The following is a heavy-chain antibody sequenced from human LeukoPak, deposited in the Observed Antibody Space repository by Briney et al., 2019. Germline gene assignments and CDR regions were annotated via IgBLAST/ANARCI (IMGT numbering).Heavy chain of an antibody. J-gene: IGHJ4*02. CDR2: IRGRGGST. CDR1: GLTFTNYA. V-gene: IGHV3-23*01. Sequence: GGYLRLSCAASGLTFTNYAMSWVRQAPGKGLEWVSAIRGRGGSTYYADSVKGRFTISRDNSKNTLYLQMNSLRAEDTAVYYCAKHPGEGYFDSSGYYHYYFDYWGQGTLVTVSS. CDR3: AKHPGEGYFDSSGYYHYYFDY. D-gene: IGHD3-22*01.